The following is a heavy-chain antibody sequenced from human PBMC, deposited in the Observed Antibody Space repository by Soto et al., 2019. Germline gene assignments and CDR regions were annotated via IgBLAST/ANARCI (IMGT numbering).Heavy chain of an antibody. D-gene: IGHD6-25*01. CDR3: AVVDSTGNWFDP. CDR2: MYYSGTT. J-gene: IGHJ5*02. Sequence: SETLSPTCTVSGGSISSSDFYWGWLRQTPGKGLEIIGSMYYSGTTYYNKSLKSRVTISVDTSKNQFTLKLISVTAADSAVYYCAVVDSTGNWFDPCGEGALVTVSS. V-gene: IGHV4-39*01. CDR1: GGSISSSDFY.